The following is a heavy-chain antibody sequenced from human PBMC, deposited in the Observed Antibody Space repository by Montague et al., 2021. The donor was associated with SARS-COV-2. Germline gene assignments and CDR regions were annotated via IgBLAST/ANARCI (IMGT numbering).Heavy chain of an antibody. CDR3: AKGSV. J-gene: IGHJ6*02. Sequence: SLRLSCATSGFTFSSNWMSWVRQAPGKGLEWVANIKPDGSAGYYVDSVKGRFTISRDNAKNSLYLQMNSLRAEDTAVYYCAKGSVWGQGTTVTVSS. V-gene: IGHV3-7*01. CDR2: IKPDGSAG. CDR1: GFTFSSNW.